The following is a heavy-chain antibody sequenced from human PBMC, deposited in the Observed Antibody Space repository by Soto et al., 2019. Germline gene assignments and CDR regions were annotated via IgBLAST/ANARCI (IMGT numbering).Heavy chain of an antibody. D-gene: IGHD2-15*01. Sequence: GASVKVSSKASGVTFSSYAISWVRQAPGQGLEWMGGIIPIFGTANYAQKFQGRVTITADESTSTAYMELSSLRSEDTAVYYCAREGYCSGGSCRDRRLYYYGMDVWGQGTTVTVSS. CDR3: AREGYCSGGSCRDRRLYYYGMDV. J-gene: IGHJ6*02. V-gene: IGHV1-69*13. CDR2: IIPIFGTA. CDR1: GVTFSSYA.